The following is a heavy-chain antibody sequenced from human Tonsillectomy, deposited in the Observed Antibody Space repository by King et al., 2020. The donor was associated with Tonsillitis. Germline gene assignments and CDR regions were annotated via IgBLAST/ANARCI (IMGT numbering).Heavy chain of an antibody. V-gene: IGHV3-23*04. CDR2: ISTSGAST. J-gene: IGHJ4*02. Sequence: LQLVQSGGGLAQPGGSLRLSCAASGFTFNDYDMNWVRQAPGKGLEWGSTISTSGASTYLADSVRGRFTVSRDNSNNTLYLHINSLRAEDTAVYYCAKARDYGNLGFDSWGQGTLVTVSS. D-gene: IGHD4-17*01. CDR3: AKARDYGNLGFDS. CDR1: GFTFNDYD.